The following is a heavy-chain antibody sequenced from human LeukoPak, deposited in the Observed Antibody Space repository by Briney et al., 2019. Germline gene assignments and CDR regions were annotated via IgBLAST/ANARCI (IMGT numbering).Heavy chain of an antibody. CDR2: IKSKTDGGTT. CDR1: GFSFSSYS. V-gene: IGHV3-15*01. D-gene: IGHD3-22*01. CDR3: TVIGQYYYDSSGYWAY. Sequence: PGGSLRLSCAASGFSFSSYSMSWVRQAPGKGLEWVGRIKSKTDGGTTDYAAPVKGRFTISRDDSKNTLYLQMNSLKTEDTAVYYCTVIGQYYYDSSGYWAYWGQGTLVTVSS. J-gene: IGHJ4*02.